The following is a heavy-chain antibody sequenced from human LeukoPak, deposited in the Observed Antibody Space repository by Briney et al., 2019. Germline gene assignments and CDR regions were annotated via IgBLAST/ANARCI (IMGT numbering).Heavy chain of an antibody. V-gene: IGHV3-23*01. Sequence: GGSLRLSCAASGFTFSSYAMSWVRQAPGKGLEWVSAISGSGGSTYYADSVEGRFTISRDNSKNTLYLQMNSLRAEDTAVYYCALYYYDSSGYPYFDYWGQGTLVTVSS. D-gene: IGHD3-22*01. CDR3: ALYYYDSSGYPYFDY. J-gene: IGHJ4*02. CDR1: GFTFSSYA. CDR2: ISGSGGST.